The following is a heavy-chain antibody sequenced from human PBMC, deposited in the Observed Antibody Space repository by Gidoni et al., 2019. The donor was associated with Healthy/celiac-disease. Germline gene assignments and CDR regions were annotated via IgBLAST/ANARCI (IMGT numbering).Heavy chain of an antibody. Sequence: QVQLVQSGAEVKKPGSSVKVSCKASGGPFSSYAISLVRQAPGQGLECMGGIIPIFGTANYAQKFQGRVTITADESTSTAYMELSSLRSEDTAVYYCASKLRYYYDSSGYYPLYYFDYWGQGTLVTVSS. CDR1: GGPFSSYA. V-gene: IGHV1-69*01. CDR3: ASKLRYYYDSSGYYPLYYFDY. D-gene: IGHD3-22*01. J-gene: IGHJ4*02. CDR2: IIPIFGTA.